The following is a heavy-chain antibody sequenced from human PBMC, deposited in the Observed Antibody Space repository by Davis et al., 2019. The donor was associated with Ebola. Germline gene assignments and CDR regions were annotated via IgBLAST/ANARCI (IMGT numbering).Heavy chain of an antibody. CDR1: GYTFTGYY. CDR3: ARGSVLLWFGASEILGFDP. V-gene: IGHV1-2*04. CDR2: INPNSGGP. D-gene: IGHD3-10*01. J-gene: IGHJ5*02. Sequence: ASVKVSCKASGYTFTGYYMHWVRQAPGQGLEWMGWINPNSGGPNYAQKFQGWVTMTRDTSISTAYMELSRLRSDDTAVYYCARGSVLLWFGASEILGFDPWGQGTLVTVSS.